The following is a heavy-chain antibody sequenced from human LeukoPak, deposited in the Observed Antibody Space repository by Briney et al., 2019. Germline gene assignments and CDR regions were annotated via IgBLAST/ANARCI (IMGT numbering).Heavy chain of an antibody. Sequence: GGSLRLSCAASGFTFSSNGMHWVRQAPGKGLEWVAVIWYDGSKKYYADSAKGRFTISRDNSKNTLYLQMNNLRAEDTAVYYFARLLGSYFDYWGQGTLVTVSS. V-gene: IGHV3-33*01. D-gene: IGHD7-27*01. J-gene: IGHJ4*02. CDR2: IWYDGSKK. CDR1: GFTFSSNG. CDR3: ARLLGSYFDY.